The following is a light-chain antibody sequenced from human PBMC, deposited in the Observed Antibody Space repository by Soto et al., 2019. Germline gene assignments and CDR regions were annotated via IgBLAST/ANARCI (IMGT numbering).Light chain of an antibody. CDR2: AAS. CDR1: QSISNY. V-gene: IGKV1-39*01. CDR3: QQSYSTPYT. Sequence: DIQMTQSPSSLSASVGDRVTITCRASQSISNYLNWYQQKPGKAPELLISAASSLQGGVPSRVSGSGSGTDFTLTISSLQPEDSAAYYCQQSYSTPYTFGQGTKLEIK. J-gene: IGKJ2*01.